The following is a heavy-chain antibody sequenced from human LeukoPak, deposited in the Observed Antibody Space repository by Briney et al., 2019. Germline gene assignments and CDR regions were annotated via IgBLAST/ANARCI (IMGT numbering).Heavy chain of an antibody. V-gene: IGHV3-23*01. CDR1: GFTFSSYA. J-gene: IGHJ4*02. Sequence: GGSLRLSCAASGFTFSSYAMSWVRQAPGKGLEWASAISGSGGSTYYADSVKGRFTIPRDNSKNTLYLQMNSLRAEDTAVYYCAKVKGRGYNWNYYFDYWGQGTLVTVSS. D-gene: IGHD1-7*01. CDR3: AKVKGRGYNWNYYFDY. CDR2: ISGSGGST.